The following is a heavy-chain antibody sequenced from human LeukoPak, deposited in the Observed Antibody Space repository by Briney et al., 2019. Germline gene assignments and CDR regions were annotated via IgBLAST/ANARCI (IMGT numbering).Heavy chain of an antibody. D-gene: IGHD3-10*01. V-gene: IGHV3-30*18. Sequence: SLRLSCAXXXFTFSSYGMHWVRQAPGKGLEWVAVISYDGSNKYYADSVKGRFTISRDNSKNTLYLQMNSLRAEDTAVYYCAKYSGGLDPWGQGTLVTVSS. CDR2: ISYDGSNK. J-gene: IGHJ5*02. CDR1: XFTFSSYG. CDR3: AKYSGGLDP.